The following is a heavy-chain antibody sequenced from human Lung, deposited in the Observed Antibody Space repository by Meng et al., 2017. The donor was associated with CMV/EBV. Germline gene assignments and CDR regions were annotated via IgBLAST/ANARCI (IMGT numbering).Heavy chain of an antibody. CDR2: IRHSGDIT. J-gene: IGHJ4*02. CDR1: GGSLSGYY. Sequence: SXTXSLXCGIYGGSLSGYYWSWFRQTPGKGLEWIGEIRHSGDITNYNPSLKSRVTISIDTSKKQFSLKLSAVTAADTAVYYCARQYSSSYYSDYWGQGTLVTVSS. D-gene: IGHD6-6*01. CDR3: ARQYSSSYYSDY. V-gene: IGHV4-34*01.